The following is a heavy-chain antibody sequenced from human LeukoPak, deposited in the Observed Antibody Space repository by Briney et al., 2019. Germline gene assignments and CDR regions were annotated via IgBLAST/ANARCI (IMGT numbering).Heavy chain of an antibody. Sequence: KPSETLSLTCTVSGGSISSYYWSWIRQPPGEGLEWIGYIYYSGSTNYNPSLKSRVTISVDTSKNQFSLKLSSVTAADTAVYYCARAAVVGAYYYYYGMDVWGQGTTVTVSS. CDR2: IYYSGST. CDR1: GGSISSYY. J-gene: IGHJ6*02. V-gene: IGHV4-59*01. D-gene: IGHD1-26*01. CDR3: ARAAVVGAYYYYYGMDV.